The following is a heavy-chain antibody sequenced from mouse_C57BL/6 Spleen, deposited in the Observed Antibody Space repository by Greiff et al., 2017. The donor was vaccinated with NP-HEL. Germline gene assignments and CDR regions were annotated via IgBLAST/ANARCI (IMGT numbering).Heavy chain of an antibody. V-gene: IGHV1-82*01. J-gene: IGHJ2*01. D-gene: IGHD3-2*02. CDR3: ARLDSSGYNY. CDR1: GYAFSSSW. Sequence: VQRVESGPELVKPGASVKISCKASGYAFSSSWMNWVKQRPGKGLEWIGRIYPGDGDTNYNGKFKGKATLTADKSSSTAYMQLSSLTSEDSAVYFCARLDSSGYNYWGQGTTLTVSS. CDR2: IYPGDGDT.